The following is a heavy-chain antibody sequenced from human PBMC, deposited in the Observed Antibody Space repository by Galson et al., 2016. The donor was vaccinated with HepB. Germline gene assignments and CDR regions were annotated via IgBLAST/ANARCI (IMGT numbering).Heavy chain of an antibody. CDR3: ARGRGYAPDWFDP. J-gene: IGHJ5*02. CDR1: GGSISGYY. Sequence: SETLSLTCTVSGGSISGYYWTWIRQPPGKGLEWIGYISSGGGTDYDPSLESRVTLLIDMSKNQFSLRLGSLTAADTAFYYCARGRGYAPDWFDPWGQGTLVTVSS. CDR2: ISSGGGT. D-gene: IGHD1-26*01. V-gene: IGHV4-59*01.